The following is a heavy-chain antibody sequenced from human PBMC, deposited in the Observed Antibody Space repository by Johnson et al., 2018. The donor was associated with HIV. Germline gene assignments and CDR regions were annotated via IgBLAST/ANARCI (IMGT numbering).Heavy chain of an antibody. D-gene: IGHD6-6*01. V-gene: IGHV3-9*01. J-gene: IGHJ3*02. CDR1: GFTFDDYA. CDR2: ISWNSGSI. CDR3: AKDQSIAASRAFDI. Sequence: VQLVESGGGLVQPGRSLRVSCAASGFTFDDYAMHWVRQAPGKGLEWVSGISWNSGSIGYADSVKGRFTISRDNAKNSLYLQMNSLRAEDTALYYCAKDQSIAASRAFDIWGQGTMVTVSS.